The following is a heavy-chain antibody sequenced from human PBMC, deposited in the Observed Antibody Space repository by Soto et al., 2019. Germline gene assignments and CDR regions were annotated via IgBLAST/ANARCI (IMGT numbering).Heavy chain of an antibody. CDR2: IKYSGTT. CDR1: GGSISSSSCH. CDR3: ARHPRGYYYDSSGYYWGNAFDI. J-gene: IGHJ3*02. Sequence: SETLSLTCTVSGGSISSSSCHWGWIRQPPGKGLEWIASIKYSGTTFYNPSLKSRVTLSVDTSKNQFALKLSSVTAAETAVYYCARHPRGYYYDSSGYYWGNAFDIWGQGTMVTVSS. V-gene: IGHV4-39*01. D-gene: IGHD3-22*01.